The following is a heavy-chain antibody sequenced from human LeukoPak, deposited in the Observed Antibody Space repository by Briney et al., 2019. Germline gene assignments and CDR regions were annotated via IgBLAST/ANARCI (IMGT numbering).Heavy chain of an antibody. Sequence: PGGSLRLSCAASGFTLSSCSMNWVRQAPGKGLEWVSSISRSSGYVFYADSMKGRFTVSRDNSKNSLYLQMNTLRAEDTAVYYCARVPEGSSTWSIDFWGQGTLVTVSS. J-gene: IGHJ4*02. CDR2: ISRSSGYV. V-gene: IGHV3-21*01. CDR3: ARVPEGSSTWSIDF. CDR1: GFTLSSCS. D-gene: IGHD6-13*01.